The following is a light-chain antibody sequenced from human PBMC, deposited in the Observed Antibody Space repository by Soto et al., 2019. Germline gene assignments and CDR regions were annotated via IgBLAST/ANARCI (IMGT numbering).Light chain of an antibody. CDR3: QLYDPLRVT. Sequence: DIQMTQSPSSLSASVGDRVTITCQASQDITNYLNWYQQKPGKAPNILIYDASNLETGVPSRFSGIGSGTHFTFTISCLQPEDISSYYCQLYDPLRVTFGPGTKVDIK. V-gene: IGKV1-33*01. J-gene: IGKJ3*01. CDR1: QDITNY. CDR2: DAS.